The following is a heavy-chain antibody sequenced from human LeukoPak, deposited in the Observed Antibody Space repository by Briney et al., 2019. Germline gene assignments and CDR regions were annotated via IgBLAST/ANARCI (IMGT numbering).Heavy chain of an antibody. V-gene: IGHV4-34*01. Sequence: SETLSLTCAVYGGSFSGYYWSWIRQPPGKGLEWIGEINHSGSTNYNPSLKSRVTISVDTSKNQFSLKLSSVTAADTAVYYCARARGIVVTRDFDYWGQGTLVTVSS. CDR2: INHSGST. CDR1: GGSFSGYY. J-gene: IGHJ4*02. D-gene: IGHD2-2*01. CDR3: ARARGIVVTRDFDY.